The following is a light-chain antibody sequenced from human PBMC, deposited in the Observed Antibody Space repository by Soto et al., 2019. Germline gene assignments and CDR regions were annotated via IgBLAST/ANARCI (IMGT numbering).Light chain of an antibody. J-gene: IGKJ1*01. CDR2: WAS. CDR1: QSVLYSVNSKNY. V-gene: IGKV4-1*01. CDR3: QHYYSVPPWT. Sequence: DIVMTQSPDSLAVSLGERATINCRSSQSVLYSVNSKNYLSWYQQKPGQPPKLLIYWASTRESGVPDRFSGSGSGPDFTLTIRSLQAEDVAVYYCQHYYSVPPWTLGQGTKVEIK.